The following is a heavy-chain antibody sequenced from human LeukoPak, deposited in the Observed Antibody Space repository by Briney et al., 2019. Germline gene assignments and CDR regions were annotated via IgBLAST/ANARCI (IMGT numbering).Heavy chain of an antibody. J-gene: IGHJ5*02. CDR1: GFTFSSYW. CDR3: ARGVPAAIRGGWFDP. D-gene: IGHD2-2*01. V-gene: IGHV3-74*01. Sequence: GPLRLSCAASGFTFSSYWMHWVRQAPGKGLVWVSRINSDGSSTSYADSVKGRFTISRDNAKNTLYLQMNSLRAEDTAVYYCARGVPAAIRGGWFDPWGQGTLVTVSS. CDR2: INSDGSST.